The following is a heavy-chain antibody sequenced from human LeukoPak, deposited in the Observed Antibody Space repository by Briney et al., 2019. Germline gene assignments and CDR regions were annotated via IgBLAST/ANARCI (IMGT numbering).Heavy chain of an antibody. Sequence: SETLSLTCTVSGGSISSYYWSWIRQPPGKGLEWIGYIYYSGSTNYNPSLKSRVTISVDTSKNQFSLKLSSVTAADTAVYYCARGWECFQPFDYWGQGTLVTVSS. CDR2: IYYSGST. CDR1: GGSISSYY. D-gene: IGHD1-26*01. CDR3: ARGWECFQPFDY. J-gene: IGHJ4*02. V-gene: IGHV4-59*01.